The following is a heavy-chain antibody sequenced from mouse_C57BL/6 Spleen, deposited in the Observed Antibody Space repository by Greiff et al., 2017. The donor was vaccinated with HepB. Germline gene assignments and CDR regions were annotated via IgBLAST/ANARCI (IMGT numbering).Heavy chain of an antibody. J-gene: IGHJ4*01. CDR1: GFTFSSYG. D-gene: IGHD2-14*01. V-gene: IGHV5-6*01. CDR2: ISSGGSYT. CDR3: ARQKYEGYAMDY. Sequence: EVQGVESGGDLVKPGGSLKLSCAASGFTFSSYGMSWVRQTPDKRLEWVATISSGGSYTYYPDSVKGRFTISRDNAKNTLYLQMSSLKSEDTAMYYCARQKYEGYAMDYWGQGTSVTVSS.